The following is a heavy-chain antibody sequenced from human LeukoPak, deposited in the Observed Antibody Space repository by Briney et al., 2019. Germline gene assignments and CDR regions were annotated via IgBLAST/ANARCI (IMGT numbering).Heavy chain of an antibody. Sequence: ASVKVSCKASGYTFTSYAMSWVRQAPGQGLEWMGWINTNTGNPTYAQGFTGRFVFSLDTSVSTAYLQISSLKAEDTAVYYCARDLGVDIVVVPAAAHRVYNWFDPWGQGTLVTVSS. CDR1: GYTFTSYA. CDR3: ARDLGVDIVVVPAAAHRVYNWFDP. J-gene: IGHJ5*02. D-gene: IGHD2-2*03. V-gene: IGHV7-4-1*02. CDR2: INTNTGNP.